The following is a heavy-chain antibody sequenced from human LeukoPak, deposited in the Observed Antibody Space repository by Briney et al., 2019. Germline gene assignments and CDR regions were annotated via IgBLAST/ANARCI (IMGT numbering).Heavy chain of an antibody. CDR3: ARESWSYYLDY. V-gene: IGHV3-21*01. J-gene: IGHJ4*02. Sequence: GGALRLSCAASGFTFRSYWMSWVRQAPGKGLEWVSSISSSSSYIYYADSVKGRFTISRDNAKNSLYLQMNSLRAEDTAVYYCARESWSYYLDYWGQGTLVTVSS. CDR1: GFTFRSYW. CDR2: ISSSSSYI. D-gene: IGHD1-26*01.